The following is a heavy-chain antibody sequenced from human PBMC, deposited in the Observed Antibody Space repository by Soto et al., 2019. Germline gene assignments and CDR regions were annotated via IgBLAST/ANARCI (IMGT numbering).Heavy chain of an antibody. D-gene: IGHD6-13*01. CDR2: ISGSSSTI. Sequence: EVPLVESGGGLVQPGGSLRLSCAASGFTFSSYSMNWVRQAPGKGLEWVSYISGSSSTIYYADSVKGRFTISRDNAKNSLYLQMNSLRAEDTAVYYCARRPAIAAAGYYWGQGTLVTVSP. CDR1: GFTFSSYS. J-gene: IGHJ4*02. CDR3: ARRPAIAAAGYY. V-gene: IGHV3-48*01.